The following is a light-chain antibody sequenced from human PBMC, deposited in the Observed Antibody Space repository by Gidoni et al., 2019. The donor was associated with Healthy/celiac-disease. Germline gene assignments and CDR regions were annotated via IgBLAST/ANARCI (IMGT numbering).Light chain of an antibody. J-gene: IGKJ1*01. CDR2: GAS. CDR3: QQYNNWPRWT. CDR1: QRVSSN. V-gene: IGKV3-15*01. Sequence: EIVMTQPPATLSVSPGARATLTCRASQRVSSNLAWYQQKPGQAPRLLIYGASTMATGIPARFSGSGSGTEFTLTISSLQSEDFAVYYCQQYNNWPRWTFGQGIKVEIK.